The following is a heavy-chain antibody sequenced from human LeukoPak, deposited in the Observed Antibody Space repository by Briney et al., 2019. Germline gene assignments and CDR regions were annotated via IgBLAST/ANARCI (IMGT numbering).Heavy chain of an antibody. CDR2: IIPIFGTA. Sequence: SVKVSCKASGRTFSSYAISWVRQAPGQGLEWMGGIIPIFGTANYAQKFQGRVTLTTDTSTSTAYMEVRSLTSADTAVYYCARGLQIGFLEYWGQGTLVTVSS. J-gene: IGHJ4*02. CDR3: ARGLQIGFLEY. CDR1: GRTFSSYA. D-gene: IGHD4-11*01. V-gene: IGHV1-69*05.